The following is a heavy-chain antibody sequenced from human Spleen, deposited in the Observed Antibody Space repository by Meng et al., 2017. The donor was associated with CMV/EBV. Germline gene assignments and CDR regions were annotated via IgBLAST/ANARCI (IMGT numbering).Heavy chain of an antibody. CDR3: ARPREYSSGWDFDY. CDR1: GFTFSSYS. J-gene: IGHJ4*02. Sequence: GGSLRLSCAASGFTFSSYSMNWVRQAPGKGLEWVSFISSSRGHIYYADSVKGRFTVSRDNAKNSLYLHMNSLRADDTAVYYCARPREYSSGWDFDYWGQGTLVTVSS. CDR2: ISSSRGHI. V-gene: IGHV3-21*01. D-gene: IGHD6-19*01.